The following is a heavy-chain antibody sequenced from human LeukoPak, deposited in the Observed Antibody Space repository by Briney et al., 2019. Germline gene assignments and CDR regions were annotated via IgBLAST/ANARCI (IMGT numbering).Heavy chain of an antibody. J-gene: IGHJ3*02. CDR1: GFTFSSSW. CDR2: IKQDGSEK. V-gene: IGHV3-7*01. CDR3: ASPKMDSGSYWRAFDI. D-gene: IGHD1-26*01. Sequence: PGGSLRLSCAASGFTFSSSWMTWVRQPPGKGLEWVANIKQDGSEKNYVDSVKGRLTISRDNAKNSLYLQMNSLRAEDTAVYYCASPKMDSGSYWRAFDIWGHGTMVTVSS.